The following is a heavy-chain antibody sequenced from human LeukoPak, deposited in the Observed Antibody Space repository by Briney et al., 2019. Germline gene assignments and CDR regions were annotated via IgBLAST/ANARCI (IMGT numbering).Heavy chain of an antibody. CDR1: GYTFTSYA. CDR3: ARDGTEVQPLSPVPYNWFDP. V-gene: IGHV7-4-1*01. CDR2: INTNTGNP. D-gene: IGHD2-2*01. Sequence: ASVKVSCKASGYTFTSYAMNWVRQAPGQGLEWMGWINTNTGNPTYAQGFTGRFVFSLDTSVSTAYLQICSLKAEDTAVYYCARDGTEVQPLSPVPYNWFDPWGQGTLVTVSS. J-gene: IGHJ5*02.